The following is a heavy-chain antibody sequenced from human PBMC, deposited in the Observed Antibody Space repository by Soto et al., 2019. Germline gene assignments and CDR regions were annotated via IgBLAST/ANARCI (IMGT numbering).Heavy chain of an antibody. J-gene: IGHJ4*02. CDR3: AADPRYCSSTSCDYYFDY. CDR2: IVVGSGNT. D-gene: IGHD2-2*01. V-gene: IGHV1-58*02. Sequence: VKVSCKASGFTFTSSAMQWVRQARGQRLEWIGWIVVGSGNTNYAQKFQERVTTTRDRSTSTAYMELSSLRSEDTAVYYCAADPRYCSSTSCDYYFDYWGQGTLVTVSS. CDR1: GFTFTSSA.